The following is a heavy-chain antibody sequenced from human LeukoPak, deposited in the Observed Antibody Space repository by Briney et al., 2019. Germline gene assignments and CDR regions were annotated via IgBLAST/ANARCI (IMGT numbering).Heavy chain of an antibody. CDR2: IKQDGSEK. V-gene: IGHV3-7*01. CDR3: ARVEVEYMVRGVINY. Sequence: GGSLRLSCAASGFTFSSYWMSWVRQAPGKGLEWVANIKQDGSEKYYVDSVKGRFTISRDNVKNSLYLQMNSLRAEDTAVYYCARVEVEYMVRGVINYWGQGTLVTVSS. J-gene: IGHJ4*02. CDR1: GFTFSSYW. D-gene: IGHD3-10*01.